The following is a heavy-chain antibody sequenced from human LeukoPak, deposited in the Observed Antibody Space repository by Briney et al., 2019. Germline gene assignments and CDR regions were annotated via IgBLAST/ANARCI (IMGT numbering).Heavy chain of an antibody. Sequence: GASVKVSCKASGYTFTSYGISWVRQAPGQGLEWMGWISAYNGNTNYAQKLQGRVTMTTDTSTTTAYMELRSLRSDDTVVYYCARIAGQQLVNWFDPWGQGTLVTVSS. CDR1: GYTFTSYG. J-gene: IGHJ5*02. CDR2: ISAYNGNT. CDR3: ARIAGQQLVNWFDP. V-gene: IGHV1-18*01. D-gene: IGHD6-13*01.